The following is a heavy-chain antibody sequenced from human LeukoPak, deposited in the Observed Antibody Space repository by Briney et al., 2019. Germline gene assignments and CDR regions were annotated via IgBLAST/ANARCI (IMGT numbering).Heavy chain of an antibody. Sequence: GGSLRLSCAASGFTFSSYAMSWVRQAPGKGLDWVSTISGSGGSAYYADSVKGRFTISRDNSKNTLYLQMNSLRAEDTAVYYCAKVDRDYAGNSLYYYYGMDVWGQGTTVTVSS. D-gene: IGHD4-23*01. CDR3: AKVDRDYAGNSLYYYYGMDV. J-gene: IGHJ6*02. CDR1: GFTFSSYA. CDR2: ISGSGGSA. V-gene: IGHV3-23*01.